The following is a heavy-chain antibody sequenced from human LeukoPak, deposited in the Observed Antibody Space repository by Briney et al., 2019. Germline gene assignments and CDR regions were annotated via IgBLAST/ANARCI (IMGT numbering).Heavy chain of an antibody. J-gene: IGHJ4*02. Sequence: SETLSLTCTVSGGSISSYYWSWIRQPPGKGLEWIGYIYYSGSTNYNPSLKSRVTISVDTSKNQFSLKLSSVTATDTAVYYCARRSPAFDYWGQGTLVTVSS. CDR2: IYYSGST. V-gene: IGHV4-59*01. CDR3: ARRSPAFDY. CDR1: GGSISSYY. D-gene: IGHD2-2*01.